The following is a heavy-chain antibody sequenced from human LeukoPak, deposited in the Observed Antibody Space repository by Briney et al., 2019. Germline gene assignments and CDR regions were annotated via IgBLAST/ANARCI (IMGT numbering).Heavy chain of an antibody. CDR1: GFTFSSYA. Sequence: GGSLRLSCAASGFTFSSYAMHWVRQAPGKGLEWVAVISYDGSNKYYADSVKGRFTISRDNSKNTLYLQMNSLRAEDTAVYYCANFEGSTMIVVADDAFDIWGQGTMVTVSS. D-gene: IGHD3-22*01. CDR2: ISYDGSNK. V-gene: IGHV3-30-3*01. CDR3: ANFEGSTMIVVADDAFDI. J-gene: IGHJ3*02.